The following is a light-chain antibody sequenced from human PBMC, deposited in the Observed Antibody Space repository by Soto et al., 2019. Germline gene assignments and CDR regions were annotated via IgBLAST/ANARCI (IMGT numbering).Light chain of an antibody. V-gene: IGKV1-5*03. CDR3: QHYNSYSEA. CDR1: QTISSW. Sequence: DIQMTQSPSTLSGSVGDRVTITCPASQTISSWLAWYQQKPGKAPKLLIYKASTLKSGVPSRFSGSGSGTEFTLTIISLQPDDFATYYCQHYNSYSEAFGQGTKVDIK. J-gene: IGKJ1*01. CDR2: KAS.